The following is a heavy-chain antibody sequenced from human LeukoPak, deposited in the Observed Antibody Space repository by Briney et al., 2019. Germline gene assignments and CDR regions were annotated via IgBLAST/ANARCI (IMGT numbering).Heavy chain of an antibody. J-gene: IGHJ3*02. V-gene: IGHV3-30*18. CDR2: ISYDGSNK. D-gene: IGHD3-10*01. CDR1: GFSFNAYG. Sequence: GGSLRLSCAASGFSFNAYGMHWVRQAPGKGLEWVAVISYDGSNKYYADSVKGLFTISRDNSKNTMYLQMNSLGLEDTAVYYCAKGITSNDAFDIWGQGTMVTVS. CDR3: AKGITSNDAFDI.